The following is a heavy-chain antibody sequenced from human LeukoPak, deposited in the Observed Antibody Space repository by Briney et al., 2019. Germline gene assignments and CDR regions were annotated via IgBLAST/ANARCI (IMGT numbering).Heavy chain of an antibody. CDR1: GYSFTGYW. CDR2: IYPGDSDT. J-gene: IGHJ4*02. CDR3: ARTRAYSSSRYYFDY. Sequence: GESLKISCHGSGYSFTGYWIAWVRQMPGKGLEWMGIIYPGDSDTRYSPSFQGQVTISADKSISTAYLQWSSLKASDTAMYYCARTRAYSSSRYYFDYWGQGTLVTVSS. V-gene: IGHV5-51*01. D-gene: IGHD6-6*01.